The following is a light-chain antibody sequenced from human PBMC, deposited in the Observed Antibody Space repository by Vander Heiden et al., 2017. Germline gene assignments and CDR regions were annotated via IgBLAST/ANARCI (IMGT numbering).Light chain of an antibody. V-gene: IGKV3-11*01. CDR2: DAS. Sequence: EIVLTQSPATLYLSPGERATLSCRASQSVSSYLAWHQQQPGQAPRRLIYDASNRATGIPARFSGSESGTDFTLTISSLEPEDFAVYYCQQRSNWPPEITFGQGTRLEIK. CDR1: QSVSSY. J-gene: IGKJ5*01. CDR3: QQRSNWPPEIT.